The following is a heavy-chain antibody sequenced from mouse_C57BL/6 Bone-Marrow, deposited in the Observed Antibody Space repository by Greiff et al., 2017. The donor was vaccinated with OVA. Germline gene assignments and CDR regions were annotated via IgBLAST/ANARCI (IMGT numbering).Heavy chain of an antibody. CDR2: ISDGGSYT. CDR3: ARDERSHYYAMDY. V-gene: IGHV5-4*01. J-gene: IGHJ4*01. Sequence: EVKLVESGGGLVKPGGSLKLSCAASGFTFSSYAMSWVRQTPEKRLEWVATISDGGSYTYSPANVKGRFTISRDNAKNNLYLQMSHLKSEDTAMYYCARDERSHYYAMDYWGQGTSVTVSS. CDR1: GFTFSSYA.